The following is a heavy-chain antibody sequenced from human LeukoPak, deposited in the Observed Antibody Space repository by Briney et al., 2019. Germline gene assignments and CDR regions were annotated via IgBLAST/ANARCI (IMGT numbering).Heavy chain of an antibody. Sequence: PGGSLRLSCAASGLTFSDYYMSWIRQAPGKGLEWVSYISSSGSTIYYAAAVKGRFTISRDKAKNSLYLQMNSLRAEDTAVYYCARDAKDGSAAGPAAFDYWSQGTLVTVSS. CDR1: GLTFSDYY. J-gene: IGHJ4*02. V-gene: IGHV3-11*01. D-gene: IGHD6-13*01. CDR3: ARDAKDGSAAGPAAFDY. CDR2: ISSSGSTI.